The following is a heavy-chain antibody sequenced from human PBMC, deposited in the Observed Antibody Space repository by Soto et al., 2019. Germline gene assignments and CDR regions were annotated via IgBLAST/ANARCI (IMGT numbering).Heavy chain of an antibody. Sequence: QVHLIQSGAEVKKPGSSVKVSCKAAGGTFNTYTLIWVRQAPGHGLEWMGRTIPMLTVTNSAQKFQGRLTLTADKSTDTAFMELTSLRSDDTAVYYCSIGSWSAETFDVWGQGTMVTVSS. V-gene: IGHV1-69*02. D-gene: IGHD2-2*01. CDR2: TIPMLTVT. CDR3: SIGSWSAETFDV. J-gene: IGHJ3*01. CDR1: GGTFNTYT.